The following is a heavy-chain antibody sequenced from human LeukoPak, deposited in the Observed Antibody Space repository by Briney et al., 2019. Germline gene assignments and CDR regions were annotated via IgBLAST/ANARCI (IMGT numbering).Heavy chain of an antibody. V-gene: IGHV3-30-3*01. CDR3: ARDRRIAAAGSTGNWFDP. CDR2: ISYDGSNK. CDR1: GFTFSSYA. D-gene: IGHD6-13*01. Sequence: GGSLRLSCAASGFTFSSYAMHWVRQAPGKGLEWVAVISYDGSNKYCADSVKGRFTISRDNSKNTLYLQMNSLRAEDTAVYYCARDRRIAAAGSTGNWFDPWGQGTLVTVSS. J-gene: IGHJ5*02.